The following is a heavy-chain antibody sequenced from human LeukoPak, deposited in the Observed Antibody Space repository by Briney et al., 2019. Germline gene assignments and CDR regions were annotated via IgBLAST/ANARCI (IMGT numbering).Heavy chain of an antibody. CDR2: ISSSGSTI. CDR3: AELGITMIGGV. D-gene: IGHD3-10*02. J-gene: IGHJ6*04. Sequence: GGSLRLSCAASGLTFSNHGMNWVRQAPGKGLEWVSYISSSGSTIYYADSVKGRFTISRDNAKNSLYLQMNSLRAEDTAVYYCAELGITMIGGVWGKGTTVTISS. CDR1: GLTFSNHG. V-gene: IGHV3-48*04.